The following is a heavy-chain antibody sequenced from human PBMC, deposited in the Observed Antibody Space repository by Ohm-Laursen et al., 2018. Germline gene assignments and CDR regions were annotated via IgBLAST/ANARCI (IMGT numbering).Heavy chain of an antibody. CDR3: ATTYYYDSSGYRRYYGMDV. D-gene: IGHD3-22*01. Sequence: GASVKVSCKVSGYTLTELSMHWVRQAPGKGLEWMGGFDPEDGETIYAQKFQGRVTMTEDTSTDTAYMELSSLRSEDTAVYYCATTYYYDSSGYRRYYGMDVWGQGTTVTVSS. J-gene: IGHJ6*02. V-gene: IGHV1-24*01. CDR1: GYTLTELS. CDR2: FDPEDGET.